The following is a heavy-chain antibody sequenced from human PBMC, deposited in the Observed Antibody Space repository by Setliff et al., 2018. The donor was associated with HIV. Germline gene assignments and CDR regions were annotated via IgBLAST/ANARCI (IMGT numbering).Heavy chain of an antibody. CDR2: IYTSGST. J-gene: IGHJ5*02. CDR3: ARLRGSYDFSNWFDP. V-gene: IGHV4-61*02. CDR1: GDSISSDNYY. D-gene: IGHD3-3*01. Sequence: SETLSLTCTVSGDSISSDNYYWSWIRQPAGKGLEWIGRIYTSGSTNYNPSLKSRVTISVDTAKNQFSLKLSSVTAADTAVYYCARLRGSYDFSNWFDPWGQGTQVTVSS.